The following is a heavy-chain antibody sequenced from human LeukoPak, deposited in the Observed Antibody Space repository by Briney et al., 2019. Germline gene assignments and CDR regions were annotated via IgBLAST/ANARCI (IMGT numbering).Heavy chain of an antibody. Sequence: SETLPLTCTVSGDSISSGIYYWTWIRQPAGKGLECIGRIDNSGTFKYKSSLESRVTISADTSKNEFSLKLSSVTAADTAVYYCASGPFDLRYYYYYMDVWGKGTTVTVSS. CDR2: IDNSGTF. CDR3: ASGPFDLRYYYYYMDV. V-gene: IGHV4-61*02. J-gene: IGHJ6*03. CDR1: GDSISSGIYY. D-gene: IGHD3-9*01.